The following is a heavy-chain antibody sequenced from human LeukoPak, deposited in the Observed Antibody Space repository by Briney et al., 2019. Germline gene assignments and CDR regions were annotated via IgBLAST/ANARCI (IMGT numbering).Heavy chain of an antibody. CDR3: ARDQEAFDY. CDR1: GYTFTSYG. V-gene: IGHV1-18*01. J-gene: IGHJ4*02. Sequence: GASVKVSCKASGYTFTSYGISWVRQAPGQGLEWMGWISAYNGNTNYAQKFQGRVTITADESTSTAYMELSGLRSEDTAVYYCARDQEAFDYWGQGTLVTVSS. CDR2: ISAYNGNT.